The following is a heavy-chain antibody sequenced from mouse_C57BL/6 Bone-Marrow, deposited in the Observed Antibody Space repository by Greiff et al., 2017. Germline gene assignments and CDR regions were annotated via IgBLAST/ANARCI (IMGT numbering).Heavy chain of an antibody. Sequence: QVQLQQPGAELVKPGASVKLSCKASGYTFTSYWMHWVKQRPGQGLEWIGMIHPNSGSTNYNEKFKSKATLTVDKSSSTAYMQLSSLTSEDSAVYYCARERITPYFDYWGQGTTRTVSS. CDR2: IHPNSGST. J-gene: IGHJ2*01. CDR1: GYTFTSYW. CDR3: ARERITPYFDY. D-gene: IGHD1-3*01. V-gene: IGHV1-64*01.